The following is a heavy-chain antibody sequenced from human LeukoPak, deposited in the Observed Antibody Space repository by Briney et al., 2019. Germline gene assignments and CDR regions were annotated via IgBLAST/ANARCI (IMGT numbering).Heavy chain of an antibody. CDR1: GFTFSSYS. D-gene: IGHD3-22*01. Sequence: GGSLRLSCAVSGFTFSSYSMNWVRQAPGKGLEWVSSISSSSSYIYYADSVKGRFTIPRDNAKNSLYLQMNSLRAEDTAVYYCASHYYDSSGHLFDYWGQGTLVTVSS. V-gene: IGHV3-21*01. CDR2: ISSSSSYI. J-gene: IGHJ4*02. CDR3: ASHYYDSSGHLFDY.